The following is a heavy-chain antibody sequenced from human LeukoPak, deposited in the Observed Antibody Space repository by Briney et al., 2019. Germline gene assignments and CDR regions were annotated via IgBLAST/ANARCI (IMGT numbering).Heavy chain of an antibody. CDR2: INSDGSGT. J-gene: IGHJ5*02. CDR3: ARWRGTSPVGEFDP. Sequence: GGSLRLSCAASGFTFSSYWMHWVRQAPGKGLVWVSRINSDGSGTSYADSVKGRFTISRDNAKNTLYLQMNSLRAEDTAVYYCARWRGTSPVGEFDPWGRGTLVTVSS. V-gene: IGHV3-74*01. CDR1: GFTFSSYW. D-gene: IGHD2-21*01.